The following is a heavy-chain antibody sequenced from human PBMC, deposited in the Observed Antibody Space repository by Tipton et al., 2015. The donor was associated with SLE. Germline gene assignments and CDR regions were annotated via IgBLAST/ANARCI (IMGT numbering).Heavy chain of an antibody. J-gene: IGHJ2*01. V-gene: IGHV4-39*02. Sequence: TLSLTCTVSGGSISSSSYYWGWIRQPPGKGLEWIGSIYYSGSTYYNPSLKSRVTISVDTSKNQFSLKLSSVTAADTAVYYCARDKGAGWYFDLWGRGTLVTVSS. CDR3: ARDKGAGWYFDL. D-gene: IGHD4/OR15-4a*01. CDR2: IYYSGST. CDR1: GGSISSSSYY.